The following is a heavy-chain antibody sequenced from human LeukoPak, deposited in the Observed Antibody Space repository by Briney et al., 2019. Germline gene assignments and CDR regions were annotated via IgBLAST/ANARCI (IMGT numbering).Heavy chain of an antibody. D-gene: IGHD3-16*01. CDR3: ARVPVLIISPGLDY. Sequence: ASVKVSCKASGGTFSSYTISWVRQAPGQGLEWMGGIIPIFDTAIYAQKFQGTVTITADKSTSTAYMELSSLRSEDTAVYYCARVPVLIISPGLDYWGQGTLVTVSS. CDR1: GGTFSSYT. J-gene: IGHJ4*02. CDR2: IIPIFDTA. V-gene: IGHV1-69*06.